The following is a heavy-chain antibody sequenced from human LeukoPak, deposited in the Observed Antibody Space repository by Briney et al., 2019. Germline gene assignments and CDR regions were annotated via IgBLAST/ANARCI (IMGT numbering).Heavy chain of an antibody. J-gene: IGHJ3*02. CDR2: INHSGST. CDR1: GGSFSGYY. CDR3: ARSGMIFAFDI. V-gene: IGHV4-34*01. D-gene: IGHD2-15*01. Sequence: SETLSLTCAVYGGSFSGYYWSWIRQPPGKGLEWIGEINHSGSTNYNPSLKSRVTISVDTSKNQFSLKLSSVTAADTAVYYCARSGMIFAFDIWGQGTMVTVSS.